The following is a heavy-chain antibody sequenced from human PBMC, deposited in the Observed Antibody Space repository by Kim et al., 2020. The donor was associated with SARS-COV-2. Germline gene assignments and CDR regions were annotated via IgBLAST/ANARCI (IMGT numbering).Heavy chain of an antibody. V-gene: IGHV4-39*01. J-gene: IGHJ4*02. D-gene: IGHD6-13*01. CDR2: IYSTGST. CDR1: GGSISSSSFY. CDR3: ASLQYTSSWSDY. Sequence: SETLSLTCTVSGGSISSSSFYWGWIRQSPGKGLEWIGSIYSTGSTYYNPSLKSRVTISVDTSKNQFSLNLSSVTAADTAVYYCASLQYTSSWSDYWGQGTLVTVSS.